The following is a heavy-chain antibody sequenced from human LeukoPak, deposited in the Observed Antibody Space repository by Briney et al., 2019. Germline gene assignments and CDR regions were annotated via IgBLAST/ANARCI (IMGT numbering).Heavy chain of an antibody. V-gene: IGHV3-30-3*01. CDR1: GFTFSSYA. Sequence: GGSLRLSCAASGFTFSSYAMHWVRQAPGKGLEWVAVISYDGSNKYYADSVKGRFTISRDNSKNTLYLQMNSLRAEDTAVYYCASASGSYKRPRQRFSDYWGQGTPVTVSS. CDR3: ASASGSYKRPRQRFSDY. CDR2: ISYDGSNK. J-gene: IGHJ4*02. D-gene: IGHD3-10*01.